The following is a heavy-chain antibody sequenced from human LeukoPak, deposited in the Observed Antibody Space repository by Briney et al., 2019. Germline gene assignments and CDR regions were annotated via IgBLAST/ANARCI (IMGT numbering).Heavy chain of an antibody. CDR1: GGTFSSYA. CDR3: ARDLSGSQLSYFDY. V-gene: IGHV1-18*01. D-gene: IGHD1-26*01. J-gene: IGHJ4*02. Sequence: GASVKVSCKASGGTFSSYAISWVRQAPGQGLEWMGWISAYNGNTNYAQKLQGRVTMTTDTSTSTAYMELRSLRSDDTAVYYCARDLSGSQLSYFDYWGQGTLVTVSS. CDR2: ISAYNGNT.